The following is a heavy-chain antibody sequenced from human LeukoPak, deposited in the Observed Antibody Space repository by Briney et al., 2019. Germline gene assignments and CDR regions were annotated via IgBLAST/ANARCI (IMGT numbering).Heavy chain of an antibody. CDR3: AKGSSWFDY. J-gene: IGHJ4*02. D-gene: IGHD6-13*01. V-gene: IGHV3-43*01. Sequence: EFVSSIIRYVWSTYYADSVKGRFTISRDNRKNSLYLQMNSLRTEDTALYYCAKGSSWFDYWGQGTLVTVSS. CDR2: IIRYVWST.